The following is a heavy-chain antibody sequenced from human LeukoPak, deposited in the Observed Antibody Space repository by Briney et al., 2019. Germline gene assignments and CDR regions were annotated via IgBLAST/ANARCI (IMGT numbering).Heavy chain of an antibody. V-gene: IGHV3-9*01. CDR1: GFTFDKFA. J-gene: IGHJ4*02. D-gene: IGHD5-12*01. CDR3: TKDRRGNRGYDTDFDY. CDR2: INYNSGNI. Sequence: GGSLRLSCGASGFTFDKFAMHWVRQAPGRGLEWVAGINYNSGNIGYADSVKGRFFISRDNAKNSLYLQMNSLRAEDTAFYYCTKDRRGNRGYDTDFDYWGQGTLVTVSS.